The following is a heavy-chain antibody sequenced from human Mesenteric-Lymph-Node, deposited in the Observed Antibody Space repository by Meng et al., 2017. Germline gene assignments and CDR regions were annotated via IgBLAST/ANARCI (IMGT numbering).Heavy chain of an antibody. D-gene: IGHD6-19*01. J-gene: IGHJ1*01. V-gene: IGHV3-23*01. CDR3: ARDLEGEQWLVERFIHH. Sequence: GESLKISCAASGFTFSSYAMSWVRQAPGKGLEWVSAISGSGGSRYYADSVKGRFTISRDNSKNTLFLQMDSLRAEDTALYYCARDLEGEQWLVERFIHHWGQGTRVTVSS. CDR2: ISGSGGSR. CDR1: GFTFSSYA.